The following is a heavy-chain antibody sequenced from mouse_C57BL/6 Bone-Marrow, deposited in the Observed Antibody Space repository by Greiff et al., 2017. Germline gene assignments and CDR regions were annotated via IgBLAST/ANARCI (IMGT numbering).Heavy chain of an antibody. CDR3: ARKTAQRYAMDY. D-gene: IGHD3-2*02. V-gene: IGHV2-2*01. Sequence: VKLMESGPGLVQPSQSLSITCTVSGFSFTSYGVHWVRQSPGKGLEWLGVIWSGGSTDYNAAFISRLSISKDNSKSQVFFKMNSLQADDTAIYYCARKTAQRYAMDYWGQGTSVTVSS. CDR2: IWSGGST. CDR1: GFSFTSYG. J-gene: IGHJ4*01.